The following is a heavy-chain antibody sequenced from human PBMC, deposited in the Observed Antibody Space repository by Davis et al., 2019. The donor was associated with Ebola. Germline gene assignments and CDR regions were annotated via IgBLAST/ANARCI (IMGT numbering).Heavy chain of an antibody. CDR3: SRFGDGAY. CDR1: DASISGHY. J-gene: IGHJ4*02. Sequence: PSETLSLTCSVSDASISGHYWNWFRQPPGKGLEWIGFISGSGRTSYNPSLMGRVTISVHASRNHFSLSLRSLTAADTDMYFCSRFGDGAYWGQGTLVTVSS. CDR2: ISGSGRT. V-gene: IGHV4-59*11. D-gene: IGHD2-21*02.